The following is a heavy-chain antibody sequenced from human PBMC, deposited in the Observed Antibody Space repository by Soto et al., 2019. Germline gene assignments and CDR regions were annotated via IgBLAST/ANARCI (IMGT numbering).Heavy chain of an antibody. Sequence: QVQLVQSGAEVKKPGSSVKVSCKASGGTFSSYAISWVRQAPGQGLEWMGGIIPIFGTANYAQKFQGRVTSTADEATSTAYMERSSLRSEDTAVYYWARATGGLTPFDYWGRGTLVTVSS. D-gene: IGHD1-1*01. CDR2: IIPIFGTA. CDR3: ARATGGLTPFDY. V-gene: IGHV1-69*12. J-gene: IGHJ4*02. CDR1: GGTFSSYA.